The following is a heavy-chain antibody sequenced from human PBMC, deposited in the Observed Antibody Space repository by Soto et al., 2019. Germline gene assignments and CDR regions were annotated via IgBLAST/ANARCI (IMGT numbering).Heavy chain of an antibody. CDR2: INHSGST. CDR1: GGSFSGYY. D-gene: IGHD2-2*01. V-gene: IGHV4-34*01. J-gene: IGHJ4*02. CDR3: ARGSPLFVVVPAATLNFDY. Sequence: QVQLQQWGAGLLKPSETLSLTCAVYGGSFSGYYWSWIRQPPGKGLEWIGEINHSGSTNYNPSLKRRVTISVDTSKTQFSLKLSSVTAADTAVYYCARGSPLFVVVPAATLNFDYWGQGTLVTVSS.